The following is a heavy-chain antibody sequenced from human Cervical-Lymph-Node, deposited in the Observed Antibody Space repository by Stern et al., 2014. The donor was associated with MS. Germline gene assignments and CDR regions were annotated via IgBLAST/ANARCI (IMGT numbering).Heavy chain of an antibody. J-gene: IGHJ4*02. D-gene: IGHD1-26*01. CDR1: GYRFTSYE. CDR2: VNPMNDKR. V-gene: IGHV1-8*01. CDR3: ARGVTRIVVRSGPGFGY. Sequence: QVQLVQSGAEVKKPGASVKVSCKTSGYRFTSYEIHWVRQAPGQGLEWMGCVNPMNDKRGYAQKLEDRVTMTWNTSIGTVYMELKSLKPEDTAVYYCARGVTRIVVRSGPGFGYWGQGTQITVSA.